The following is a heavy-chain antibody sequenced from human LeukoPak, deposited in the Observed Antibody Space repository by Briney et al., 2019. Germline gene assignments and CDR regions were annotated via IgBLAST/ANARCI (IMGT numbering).Heavy chain of an antibody. D-gene: IGHD5-12*01. Sequence: GRSLRLSCAASGFTFSSYAMHWVRQAPGKGLEWVAVISYDGSNKYYADSVKGRFTISRDNSKNTLYLQMNSLRAEDTAVYYCARDPHHSLATTPYNWFDPWGQGTLVTVSS. CDR3: ARDPHHSLATTPYNWFDP. CDR2: ISYDGSNK. J-gene: IGHJ5*02. CDR1: GFTFSSYA. V-gene: IGHV3-30-3*01.